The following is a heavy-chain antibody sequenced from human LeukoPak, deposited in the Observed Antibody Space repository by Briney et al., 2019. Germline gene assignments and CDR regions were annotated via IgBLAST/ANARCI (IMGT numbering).Heavy chain of an antibody. CDR2: VTPGGNIP. J-gene: IGHJ4*02. Sequence: GGSLRLSCAVYGFTFSSYSRSWVRQAPGKGLEWISGVTPGGNIPYYADSVKGRFTISRDNSKNTLYLQMDSLTAAATSLYYAAKDFWNVTDGFQSFDLWGQGTLVSVSS. CDR1: GFTFSSYS. D-gene: IGHD3-3*01. CDR3: AKDFWNVTDGFQSFDL. V-gene: IGHV3-23*01.